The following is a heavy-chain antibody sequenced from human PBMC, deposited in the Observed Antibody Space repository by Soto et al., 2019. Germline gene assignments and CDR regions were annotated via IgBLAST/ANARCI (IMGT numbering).Heavy chain of an antibody. V-gene: IGHV1-3*01. J-gene: IGHJ4*02. CDR3: AREAIQLWLLPTDY. Sequence: ASVKVSCTASGYTFTSYAMHWVRQAPGQRLEWMGWINAGNGNTKYSQKFQGRVTITRDTSASTAYMELSSLRSEDTAVYYCAREAIQLWLLPTDYWGQGTLVTVSS. CDR1: GYTFTSYA. CDR2: INAGNGNT. D-gene: IGHD5-18*01.